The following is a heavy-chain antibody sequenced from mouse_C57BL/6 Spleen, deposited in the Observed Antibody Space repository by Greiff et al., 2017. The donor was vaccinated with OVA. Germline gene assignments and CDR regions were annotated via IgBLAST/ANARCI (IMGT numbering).Heavy chain of an antibody. Sequence: EVKLQESGPGLVKPSQSLSLTCSVTGYSITSGYYWNWIRQFPGNKLEWMGYISYDGSNNYNPSLKNRISITRDTSKNQFFLKLNSVTTEDTATYYCARDDYEGFFAYWGQGTLVTVSA. CDR3: ARDDYEGFFAY. CDR1: GYSITSGYY. D-gene: IGHD2-4*01. CDR2: ISYDGSN. J-gene: IGHJ3*01. V-gene: IGHV3-6*01.